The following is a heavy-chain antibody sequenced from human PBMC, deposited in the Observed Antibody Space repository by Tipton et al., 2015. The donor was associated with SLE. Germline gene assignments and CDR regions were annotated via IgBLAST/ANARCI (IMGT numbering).Heavy chain of an antibody. CDR1: GFTFSSYW. CDR3: ASPPYYGSGSYRPYWYFDL. V-gene: IGHV3-7*01. J-gene: IGHJ2*01. D-gene: IGHD3-10*01. CDR2: IKQDGNEK. Sequence: SLRLSCAASGFTFSSYWMSWVRQAPGKGLEWVANIKQDGNEKYYVDSVKGRFTISRDNAKNSPYLQMNSLRAEDTAVYYCASPPYYGSGSYRPYWYFDLWGRGTLVTVSS.